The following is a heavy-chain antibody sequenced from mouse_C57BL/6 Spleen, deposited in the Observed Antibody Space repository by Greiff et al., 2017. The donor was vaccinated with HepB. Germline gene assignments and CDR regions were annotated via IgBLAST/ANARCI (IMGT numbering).Heavy chain of an antibody. CDR3: ARSRATVVPYWYFDV. J-gene: IGHJ1*03. CDR2: IDPSDSFT. V-gene: IGHV1-59*01. Sequence: QVQLQQPGAELVRPGTSVKLSCKASGYTFTSYWMHWVKQRPGQGLEWIGVIDPSDSFTNYNQKFKGKATLTVDTSSSTAYMQLSSLTSEDSAVYYCARSRATVVPYWYFDVWGTGTTVTVSS. CDR1: GYTFTSYW. D-gene: IGHD1-1*01.